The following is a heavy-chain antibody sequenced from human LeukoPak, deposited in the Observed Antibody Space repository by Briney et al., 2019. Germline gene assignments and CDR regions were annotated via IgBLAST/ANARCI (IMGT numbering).Heavy chain of an antibody. Sequence: PSETLSLTCTVSGGSVGRAGYYWSWIRQPPGGGLEWIGYIYYIRNTNYNPSLKSRVTMSLDPSKNQFSLKLNSVTAADTAVYYCARTQSQSGSYRYYFGYWGQGTLVTVSS. CDR2: IYYIRNT. CDR3: ARTQSQSGSYRYYFGY. CDR1: GGSVGRAGYY. D-gene: IGHD1-26*01. J-gene: IGHJ4*02. V-gene: IGHV4-61*08.